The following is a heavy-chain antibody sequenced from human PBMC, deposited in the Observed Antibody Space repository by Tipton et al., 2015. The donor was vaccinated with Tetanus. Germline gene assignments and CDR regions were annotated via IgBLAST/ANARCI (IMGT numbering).Heavy chain of an antibody. CDR1: GGSFSDYY. CDR2: VDRGGDT. CDR3: VRSHVFRLTLFGEEIPRSGRFDP. J-gene: IGHJ5*02. D-gene: IGHD3-3*01. Sequence: GLVKPSETLSLTCGVYGGSFSDYYWTWIRQPPGKGLEWIGDVDRGGDTTYNPSLEIRVTISIDESTSHLSLKLRSVTAADTALYFCVRSHVFRLTLFGEEIPRSGRFDPWGQGTQVTVSS. V-gene: IGHV4-34*01.